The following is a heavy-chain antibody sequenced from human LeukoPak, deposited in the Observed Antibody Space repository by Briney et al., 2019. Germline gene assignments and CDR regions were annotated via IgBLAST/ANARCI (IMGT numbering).Heavy chain of an antibody. Sequence: ASVKVSCKASGYTFASYGISWVRQAPGQGLERMGWTSAYSGHTNYAQKFQGGVTMTTDTSTSTAYMELRSLRSDDTAVYYCARASGSGSYHGYWGQGTLVTVSS. CDR3: ARASGSGSYHGY. CDR1: GYTFASYG. CDR2: TSAYSGHT. D-gene: IGHD3-10*01. J-gene: IGHJ4*02. V-gene: IGHV1-18*01.